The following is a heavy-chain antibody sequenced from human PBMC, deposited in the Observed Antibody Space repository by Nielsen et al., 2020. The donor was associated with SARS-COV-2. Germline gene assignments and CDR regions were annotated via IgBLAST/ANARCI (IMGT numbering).Heavy chain of an antibody. D-gene: IGHD3-9*01. CDR3: AKAFRSSDWLRAANDY. Sequence: GGSLRLSCAASGFTISSYGMSWVRQVSGKGLEWLSEIRNRGGRTRYADSVKGRFTISRDSSKNTLYLQMNSLRGEDTAVYYCAKAFRSSDWLRAANDYWGQGTLVTVSS. V-gene: IGHV3-23*01. CDR2: IRNRGGRT. J-gene: IGHJ4*02. CDR1: GFTISSYG.